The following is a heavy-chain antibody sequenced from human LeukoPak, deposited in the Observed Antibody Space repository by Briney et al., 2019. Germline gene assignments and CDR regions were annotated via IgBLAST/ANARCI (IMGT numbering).Heavy chain of an antibody. CDR3: ARGSSRSDYFDY. V-gene: IGHV4-34*01. CDR1: GGSFSGYY. CDR2: INHSGST. Sequence: KPSETLSLTCAVYGGSFSGYYWSWIRQPPGKGLEWIGEINHSGSTNYNPSLKSRVTISVDTSKNQFSLKLSSVTAADTAVYYCARGSSRSDYFDYWGQGTLVTVSS. J-gene: IGHJ4*02.